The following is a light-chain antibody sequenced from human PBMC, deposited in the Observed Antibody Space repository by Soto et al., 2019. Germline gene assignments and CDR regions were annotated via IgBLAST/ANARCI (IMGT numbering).Light chain of an antibody. CDR1: QSVSSY. Sequence: EIVSTQSAAPLSLFPGERATLSCRASQSVSSYLAWYQQKPGQAPRLLIYDASKRATGIPARLSGSGSGTDFTLTISSLEPEDSAVYYCQQRSNWPHTFGQGTKLEIK. V-gene: IGKV3-11*01. CDR2: DAS. J-gene: IGKJ2*01. CDR3: QQRSNWPHT.